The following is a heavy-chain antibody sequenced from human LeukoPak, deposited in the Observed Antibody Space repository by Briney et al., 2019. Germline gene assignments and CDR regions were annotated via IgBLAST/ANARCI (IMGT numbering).Heavy chain of an antibody. V-gene: IGHV4-31*03. CDR2: IYYSGST. CDR3: ARVNIVVVPAATAPGVYYYYGMDV. J-gene: IGHJ6*02. CDR1: GGSISSGGYY. D-gene: IGHD2-2*01. Sequence: SETLSLTCTVSGGSISSGGYYWSWIRQHPGKGLEWIGYIYYSGSTYYNPSLKSRVTISVDTSKNQFSLKLSSVTAADTAVYYCARVNIVVVPAATAPGVYYYYGMDVWGQGTTVTVSS.